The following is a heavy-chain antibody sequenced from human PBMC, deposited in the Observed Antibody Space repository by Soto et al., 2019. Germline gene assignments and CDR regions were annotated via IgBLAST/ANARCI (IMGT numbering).Heavy chain of an antibody. Sequence: QVQLVQSGAEVKKPGASVKVSCKASGYTFTSYDINWVRQATGQGLEWMGWMNPNSGNTGDAQKFQGRVTMTRNTSISTAYMELSSLRSEDTAVYYCARNPIVVAATLEHMNWFDPWGQGTLVTVSS. V-gene: IGHV1-8*01. CDR1: GYTFTSYD. CDR2: MNPNSGNT. J-gene: IGHJ5*02. D-gene: IGHD2-15*01. CDR3: ARNPIVVAATLEHMNWFDP.